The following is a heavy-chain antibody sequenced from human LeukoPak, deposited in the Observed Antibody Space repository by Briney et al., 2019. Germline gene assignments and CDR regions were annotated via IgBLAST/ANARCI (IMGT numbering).Heavy chain of an antibody. J-gene: IGHJ4*02. CDR1: GFTFTSHW. Sequence: GGSLRLSCAASGFTFTSHWMHWVRQVPGKGLVWVSRISTDGRITGYADSVKGRFTVSRDNTKNTMYLQMNSLRAEDTAVYYCTRDLTVITLFDYWVQGSLVTVSS. V-gene: IGHV3-74*01. CDR2: ISTDGRIT. D-gene: IGHD1-14*01. CDR3: TRDLTVITLFDY.